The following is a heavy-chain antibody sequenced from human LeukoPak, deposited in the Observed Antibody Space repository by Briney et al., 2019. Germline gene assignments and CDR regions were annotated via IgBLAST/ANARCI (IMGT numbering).Heavy chain of an antibody. CDR2: MNPNSGNT. CDR1: GYTFTSYD. J-gene: IGHJ3*02. Sequence: ASVKVSCKASGYTFTSYDINWVRQATGQGLEWMGWMNPNSGNTGYAQKFQGRVTMTRNTSISTAYMELSSLRSEDTAVYYCARDRRITMIVVVIENYAFDIWGQGTMVTVSS. D-gene: IGHD3-22*01. V-gene: IGHV1-8*01. CDR3: ARDRRITMIVVVIENYAFDI.